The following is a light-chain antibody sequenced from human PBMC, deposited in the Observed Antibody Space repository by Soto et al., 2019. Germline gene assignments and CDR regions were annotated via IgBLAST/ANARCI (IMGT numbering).Light chain of an antibody. CDR2: GAS. CDR1: QSTNNY. Sequence: EIVMTQSPATLSVSPGERATLSCRASQSTNNYLAWYQQKPGQAPRLLIDGASTRATGIPARFSGSGSGTEFTLTISSLQSEDLAVYYCQQYSRSLGTFGDGT. CDR3: QQYSRSLGT. V-gene: IGKV3-15*01. J-gene: IGKJ1*01.